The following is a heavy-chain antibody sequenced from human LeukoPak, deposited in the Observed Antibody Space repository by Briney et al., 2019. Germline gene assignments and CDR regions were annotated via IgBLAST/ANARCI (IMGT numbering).Heavy chain of an antibody. J-gene: IGHJ6*04. CDR3: VRCFQGPDV. CDR2: INSDGSST. V-gene: IGHV3-74*01. CDR1: GFTFTSYW. Sequence: GGSLRLSCAASGFTFTSYWMHWVRQAPGKGLVWVSRINSDGSSTIFADSVRGRFTISRDNAKNTLYLQMNSLRAEDTAVYYCVRCFQGPDVWGKGTTVTVSS.